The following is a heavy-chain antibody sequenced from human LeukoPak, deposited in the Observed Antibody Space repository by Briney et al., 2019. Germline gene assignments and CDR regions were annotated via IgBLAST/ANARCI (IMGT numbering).Heavy chain of an antibody. D-gene: IGHD6-19*01. CDR1: GHTVTRND. CDR2: LNPNSGNT. CDR3: ARMSVSGRDNWFDP. V-gene: IGHV1-8*03. Sequence: GASVKVSCKAFGHTVTRNDINWLRQATGQGLGWMGWLNPNSGNTGYAQMCQGRVTITRNTSINTAYMELSSLRSEDTAVYYCARMSVSGRDNWFDPWGQGTLVTVSS. J-gene: IGHJ5*02.